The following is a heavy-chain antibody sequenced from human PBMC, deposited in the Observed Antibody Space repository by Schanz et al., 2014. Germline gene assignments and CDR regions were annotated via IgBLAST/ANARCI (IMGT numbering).Heavy chain of an antibody. Sequence: EVQLLESGGGLVQPGGSLRLSCAASGFTFRGYAMSWVRQAPGRGLEWVSAINTGVNTYYADSVRGRFTMSRDNSKNTLYLQMNSLRAGDAAMYYCARWFLIRGVILDSWGQGTLXTVSS. CDR1: GFTFRGYA. CDR2: INTGVNT. CDR3: ARWFLIRGVILDS. J-gene: IGHJ4*02. D-gene: IGHD3-10*01. V-gene: IGHV3-23*01.